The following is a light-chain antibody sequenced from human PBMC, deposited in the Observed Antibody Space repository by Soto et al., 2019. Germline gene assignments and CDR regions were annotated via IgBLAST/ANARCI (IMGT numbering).Light chain of an antibody. Sequence: DIQMTQSPSSLSASVGDRVTITCRASQGISNYLAWYQQKPGKVPKLLIYAPSTLQSRVPSRFSGSGSGTDFTLTISSLQPEDVAVYYCQQYGSSLITFGQGTRLEIK. J-gene: IGKJ5*01. CDR3: QQYGSSLIT. V-gene: IGKV1-27*01. CDR2: APS. CDR1: QGISNY.